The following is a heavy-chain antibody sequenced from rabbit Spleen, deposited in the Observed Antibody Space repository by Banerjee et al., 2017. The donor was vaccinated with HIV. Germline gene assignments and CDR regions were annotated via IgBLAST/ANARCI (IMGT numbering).Heavy chain of an antibody. V-gene: IGHV1S40*01. CDR1: GVSFSSNHY. Sequence: QSLEESGGGLVKPGASLTLTCTASGVSFSSNHYMCWVRQAPGKGLEWIACIEGGSSAFSYFASWAKGRFTISKTSSTTVTLQMTSLTAADTATYFCARDLTSVIGWNFNLWGQGTLVTVS. CDR3: ARDLTSVIGWNFNL. CDR2: IEGGSSAFS. D-gene: IGHD1-1*01. J-gene: IGHJ4*01.